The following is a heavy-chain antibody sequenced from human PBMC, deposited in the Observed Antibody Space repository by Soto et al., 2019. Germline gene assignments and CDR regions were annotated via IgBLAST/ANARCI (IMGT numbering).Heavy chain of an antibody. Sequence: ASVKVSCKASGYTFTSYDINWVRQATGQGLERMGWMNPNSGNTGYAQKFQGRVTMTRNTSISTAYMELSSLRSEDTAVYYCARVNHRFHQIPNFDYWGQGTLVTVSS. CDR1: GYTFTSYD. CDR3: ARVNHRFHQIPNFDY. V-gene: IGHV1-8*01. J-gene: IGHJ4*02. D-gene: IGHD2-21*01. CDR2: MNPNSGNT.